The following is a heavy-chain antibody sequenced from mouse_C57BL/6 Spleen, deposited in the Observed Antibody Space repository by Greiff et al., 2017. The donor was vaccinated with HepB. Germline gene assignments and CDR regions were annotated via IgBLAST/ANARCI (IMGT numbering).Heavy chain of an antibody. J-gene: IGHJ4*01. CDR3: ANYGSSYDYYAMDY. Sequence: VQLQQPGAELVKPGASVKMSCKASGYTFTSYWITWVKQRPGQGLEWIGDIYPGSGSTNYNEKFKSKATLTVDTSSSTAYMQLSSLTSEDSAVYYCANYGSSYDYYAMDYWGQGTSVTVSS. CDR1: GYTFTSYW. D-gene: IGHD1-1*01. V-gene: IGHV1-55*01. CDR2: IYPGSGST.